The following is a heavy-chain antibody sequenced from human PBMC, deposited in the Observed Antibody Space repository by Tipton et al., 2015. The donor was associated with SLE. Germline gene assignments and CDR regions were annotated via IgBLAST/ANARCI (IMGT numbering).Heavy chain of an antibody. J-gene: IGHJ4*02. V-gene: IGHV1-18*01. D-gene: IGHD3-10*01. CDR1: GYTFTHYG. CDR3: ASGYGSLPCDY. Sequence: QLVQSGAEVKKPGASVKVSCKASGYTFTHYGITWLRQAPGQGLEWMGWISAYIGNANYAQNLQGRVTMTTDTSTSTAYMELRSLRSDDTAVFYCASGYGSLPCDYCVQGTLATVS. CDR2: ISAYIGNA.